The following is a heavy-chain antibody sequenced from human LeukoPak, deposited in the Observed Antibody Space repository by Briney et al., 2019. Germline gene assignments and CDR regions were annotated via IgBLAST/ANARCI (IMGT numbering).Heavy chain of an antibody. Sequence: GASVKVSCKASGYTLTSYAMNWVRQAPGQGLEWMGWINTNTGNPTYAQGFTGRFVFSLDTSVSTAYLQISSLKAEDTAVYYCARDYCSGGSCYLGYWGQGTLVTVSS. D-gene: IGHD2-15*01. CDR2: INTNTGNP. CDR1: GYTLTSYA. V-gene: IGHV7-4-1*02. CDR3: ARDYCSGGSCYLGY. J-gene: IGHJ4*02.